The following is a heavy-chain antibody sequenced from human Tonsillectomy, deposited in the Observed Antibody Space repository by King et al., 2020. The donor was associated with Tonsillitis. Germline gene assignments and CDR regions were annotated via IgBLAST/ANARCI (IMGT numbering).Heavy chain of an antibody. CDR3: SREPRAAVAAYYFDY. CDR2: ISYDGSNK. V-gene: IGHV3-30-3*01. CDR1: GFTFSSYA. J-gene: IGHJ4*02. D-gene: IGHD6-19*01. Sequence: VQLVESGGGVVQPGRSLRLSCAASGFTFSSYAMHWVRQAPGKGLEGVAVISYDGSNKDYVDSVKGRFTISRDNSKNTLYLQMNSLTPQDTAVYYCSREPRAAVAAYYFDYGGQGTLVTVSA.